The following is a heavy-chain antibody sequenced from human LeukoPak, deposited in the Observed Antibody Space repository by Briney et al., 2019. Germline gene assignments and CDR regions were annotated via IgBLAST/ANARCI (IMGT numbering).Heavy chain of an antibody. J-gene: IGHJ4*02. V-gene: IGHV3-11*01. CDR1: GLTFSDYY. D-gene: IGHD5-18*01. Sequence: GGSLRLSCAASGLTFSDYYMSWIRQAPGKGLEWVSYISSSGSTIYYADSVKGRFTISRDNAKNSLYLQMNSLRAEDTAVYYCARAVGIQLVYYFDYWGQGTLVTVSS. CDR2: ISSSGSTI. CDR3: ARAVGIQLVYYFDY.